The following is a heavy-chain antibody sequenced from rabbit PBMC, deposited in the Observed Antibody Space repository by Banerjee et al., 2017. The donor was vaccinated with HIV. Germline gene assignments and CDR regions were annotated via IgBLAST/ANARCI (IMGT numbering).Heavy chain of an antibody. D-gene: IGHD4-1*01. CDR2: IDAGSNGNT. V-gene: IGHV1S45*01. CDR3: ARDLAGVIGWNFNL. J-gene: IGHJ4*01. CDR1: GFSFSGSYW. Sequence: QEHLEESGGDLVKPEGSLTLTCTASGFSFSGSYWICWIRQAPGKGLEWIACIDAGSNGNTVYASWAKGRFTISKTSSTTVTLQMTSLTAADTATYFCARDLAGVIGWNFNLWGPGTLVTVS.